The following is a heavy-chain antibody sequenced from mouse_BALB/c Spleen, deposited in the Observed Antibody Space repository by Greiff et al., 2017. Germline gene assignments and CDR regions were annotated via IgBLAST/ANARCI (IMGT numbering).Heavy chain of an antibody. CDR1: GYTFTSYW. V-gene: IGHV1-61*01. CDR3: ARGGVLDY. J-gene: IGHJ2*01. CDR2: IDPADSET. Sequence: QVQLQQPGAELVRPGPSVTLSCKASGYTFTSYWVNWVKQRPGQGLEWVGMIDPADSETHYKQMFKDKATLTVDKSTSTAYIQLSSLTSEAPAVSNGARGGVLDYWGQGTTLTVSS.